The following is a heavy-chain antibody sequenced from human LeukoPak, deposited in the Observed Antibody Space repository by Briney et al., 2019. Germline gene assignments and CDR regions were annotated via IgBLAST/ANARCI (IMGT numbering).Heavy chain of an antibody. V-gene: IGHV4-39*01. CDR2: IYYSGST. CDR3: AENILVVPAFEVLLRMDV. D-gene: IGHD2-2*01. J-gene: IGHJ6*02. Sequence: SETLSLACTVSGGSISSSYYYWGWIRQPPGKGLEWIGSIYYSGSTYYNPSLKSRVTISVDTSKNQFSLKLSSVTAADTAVYYCAENILVVPAFEVLLRMDVWGQGTTVTVSS. CDR1: GGSISSSYYY.